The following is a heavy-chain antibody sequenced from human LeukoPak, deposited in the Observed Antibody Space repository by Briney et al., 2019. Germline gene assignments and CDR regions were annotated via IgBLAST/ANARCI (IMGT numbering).Heavy chain of an antibody. V-gene: IGHV3-30*03. CDR1: GFTFSSYD. CDR2: ISYDGSNK. Sequence: PGRSLRLSCAASGFTFSSYDMHWVRQAPGKGLEWVAVISYDGSNKYYADSVKGRFTISRDNSKNTLYLQMNSLRAEDTAVYYCARGEVGYCTNGVCPTAEMYDYWGQGTLVTVSS. J-gene: IGHJ4*02. CDR3: ARGEVGYCTNGVCPTAEMYDY. D-gene: IGHD2-8*01.